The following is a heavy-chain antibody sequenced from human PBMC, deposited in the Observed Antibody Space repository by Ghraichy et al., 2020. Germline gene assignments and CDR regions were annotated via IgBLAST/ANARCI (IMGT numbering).Heavy chain of an antibody. CDR1: GASITTYY. CDR2: VYYSVNT. J-gene: IGHJ5*02. Sequence: GSLRLSCTVSGASITTYYWNWLRQPPGEKLEWIGYVYYSVNTHYNPSLKSRVTMSIDTSKNQFSLNLNSVTAADTAVYYCARGESETRWDWFDPWGQGSLVTVSS. CDR3: ARGESETRWDWFDP. V-gene: IGHV4-59*01. D-gene: IGHD4-23*01.